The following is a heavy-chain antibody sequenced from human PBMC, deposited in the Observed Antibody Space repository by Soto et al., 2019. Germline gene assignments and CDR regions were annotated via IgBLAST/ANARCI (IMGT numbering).Heavy chain of an antibody. J-gene: IGHJ4*02. CDR3: AREGMGELGY. D-gene: IGHD3-16*01. CDR1: GGSISSSNW. CDR2: IYHSGRT. Sequence: ETLSLTCAVSGGSISSSNWWSWVRQPPGKGLEWIGEIYHSGRTDYNPSLKSRVTISIDKSRNQFSLKLSSVTAADTAIYYCAREGMGELGYWGQGTLVTVSS. V-gene: IGHV4-4*02.